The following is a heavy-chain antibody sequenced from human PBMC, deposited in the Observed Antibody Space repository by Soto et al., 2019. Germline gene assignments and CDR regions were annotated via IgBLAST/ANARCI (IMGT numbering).Heavy chain of an antibody. V-gene: IGHV1-69*13. Sequence: SVKVSCKASGGTFSSYAISWVRQAPGQGLEWMGGIIPIFGTANYAQKFQGRVTITADESTSTAYMELSSLRSEDTAVYYCARDSGQAGTNPWFDPWGQGTLVTVSS. CDR2: IIPIFGTA. D-gene: IGHD1-1*01. CDR1: GGTFSSYA. CDR3: ARDSGQAGTNPWFDP. J-gene: IGHJ5*02.